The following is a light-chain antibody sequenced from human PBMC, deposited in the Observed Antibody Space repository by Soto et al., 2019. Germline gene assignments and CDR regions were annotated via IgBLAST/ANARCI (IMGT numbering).Light chain of an antibody. CDR3: RQYNSWPGT. CDR2: CTS. V-gene: IGKV3-20*01. Sequence: EIVLTQSPGTLSLSPGERATLSCRASQSVPKSYLAWYQQKPGQAPTLLIYCTSSRATGIPARFSGSGSGTDVSLTIISLQAEDFVVEYYRQYNSWPGTFGQGTKVDIK. J-gene: IGKJ1*01. CDR1: QSVPKSY.